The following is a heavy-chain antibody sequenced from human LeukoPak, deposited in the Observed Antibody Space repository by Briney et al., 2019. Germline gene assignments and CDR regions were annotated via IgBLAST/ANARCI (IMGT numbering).Heavy chain of an antibody. V-gene: IGHV4-30-4*01. J-gene: IGHJ4*02. D-gene: IGHD3-22*01. CDR2: IYYSGST. CDR3: ARGYYDTSGYALDS. CDR1: GGSINSGDHH. Sequence: SSETLSLTCTVSGGSINSGDHHWSWIRQPPGKGLEWIGYIYYSGSTYYNPSLKSRVTVSKDTSKNQFSLQLSSVSAADTAVYYCARGYYDTSGYALDSWGQGTLVTVSS.